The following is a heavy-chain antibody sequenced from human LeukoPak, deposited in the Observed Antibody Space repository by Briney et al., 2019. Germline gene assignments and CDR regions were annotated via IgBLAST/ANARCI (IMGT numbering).Heavy chain of an antibody. CDR3: ARDRPRNYYYGSGSYYQNDY. Sequence: ASVKVSCKASGYTFTSYGISWVRQAPGQGLEWMGWISAYEGNTNYAQKLQGRVTMTTDTSTSTAYMELRSLRSDDTAVYYCARDRPRNYYYGSGSYYQNDYWGQGTLVTVSS. D-gene: IGHD3-10*01. J-gene: IGHJ4*02. CDR2: ISAYEGNT. V-gene: IGHV1-18*04. CDR1: GYTFTSYG.